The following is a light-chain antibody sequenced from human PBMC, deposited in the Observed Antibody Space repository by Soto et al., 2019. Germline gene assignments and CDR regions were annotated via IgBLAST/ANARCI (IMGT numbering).Light chain of an antibody. CDR1: QSVSSSY. CDR2: DAS. CDR3: QQYGSSPRGFT. J-gene: IGKJ3*01. Sequence: EIVLTQSPGTLSLSPGERATLSCRASQSVSSSYLAWYQQKPGQAPRLLIYDASSRGTGIPDRFNGSGSGTDFTLTISRLEPEDFAVYYCQQYGSSPRGFTLGPGTKVDIK. V-gene: IGKV3-20*01.